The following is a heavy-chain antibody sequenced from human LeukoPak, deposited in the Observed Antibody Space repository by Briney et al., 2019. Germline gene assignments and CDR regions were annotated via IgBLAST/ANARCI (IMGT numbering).Heavy chain of an antibody. CDR2: IYYSGST. Sequence: SETLSLTCTVSGGSIISYYWSWIRQPPGKGLEWIGYIYYSGSTNYNPSLKSRVTISVDTSKNQFSLKLSSVTAADTAVYYCARVLYDSSGYYSDYYYYMDVWGKGTTVTVSS. J-gene: IGHJ6*03. CDR1: GGSIISYY. CDR3: ARVLYDSSGYYSDYYYYMDV. V-gene: IGHV4-59*01. D-gene: IGHD3-22*01.